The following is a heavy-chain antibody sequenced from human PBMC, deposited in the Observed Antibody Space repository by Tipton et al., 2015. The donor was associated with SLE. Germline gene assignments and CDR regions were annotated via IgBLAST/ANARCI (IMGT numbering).Heavy chain of an antibody. CDR1: GGSFSGYY. Sequence: TLSLTCAVYGGSFSGYYWSWIRQPPGKGLEWIGEINHSGSTNYNPSLKSRVTISVDTSKNQFSLKLSSVTAADTAVYYCARGRIRWFRDGGCWFDPWGQGTLVTVSS. CDR2: INHSGST. V-gene: IGHV4-34*01. J-gene: IGHJ5*02. D-gene: IGHD3-10*01. CDR3: ARGRIRWFRDGGCWFDP.